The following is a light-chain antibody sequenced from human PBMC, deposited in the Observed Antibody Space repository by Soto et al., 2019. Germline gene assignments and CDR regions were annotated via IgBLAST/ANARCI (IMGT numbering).Light chain of an antibody. V-gene: IGLV2-14*01. J-gene: IGLJ1*01. CDR1: SSDVGGYNS. CDR3: SSYTSSSTPCV. CDR2: EVS. Sequence: QSALTQPASVSGSPGQSITMSCTGTSSDVGGYNSVSWYQQHPGKAPKLMIYEVSNRPSGVSNRFSGSKSGSTASLTISGLQAEDEADYYCSSYTSSSTPCVFGTGTKVTVL.